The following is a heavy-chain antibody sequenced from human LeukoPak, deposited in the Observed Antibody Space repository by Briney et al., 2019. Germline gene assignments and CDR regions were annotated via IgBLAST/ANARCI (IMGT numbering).Heavy chain of an antibody. Sequence: ASVKVSCKASGYTFTGYYMHWVRQAPGRGHEWMGWINPNSGGTNYAQKFQGRVTMTRDTSISTAYMELSRLRSDDTAVYYCAGLSPRIVGATIVDYWGQGTLVTVSS. J-gene: IGHJ4*02. V-gene: IGHV1-2*02. CDR2: INPNSGGT. CDR1: GYTFTGYY. CDR3: AGLSPRIVGATIVDY. D-gene: IGHD1-26*01.